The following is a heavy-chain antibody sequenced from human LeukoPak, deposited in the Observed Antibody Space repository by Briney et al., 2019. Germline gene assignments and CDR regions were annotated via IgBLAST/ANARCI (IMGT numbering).Heavy chain of an antibody. CDR1: GFTFSSYA. D-gene: IGHD1-26*01. J-gene: IGHJ4*02. CDR2: ISGSGGST. Sequence: GGSLRLSCAASGFTFSSYAMSWVRQAPGKGLEWVSAISGSGGSTYYADSVKGRFTISRDNSKNTLYLQMNSLRAGDTAVYYCAKVPVWEPPYYLDYWGQGTLVTVSS. V-gene: IGHV3-23*01. CDR3: AKVPVWEPPYYLDY.